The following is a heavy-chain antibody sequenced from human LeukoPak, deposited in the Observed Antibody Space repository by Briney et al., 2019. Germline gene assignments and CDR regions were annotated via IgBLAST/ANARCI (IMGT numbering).Heavy chain of an antibody. J-gene: IGHJ3*02. CDR2: ISGSGGST. D-gene: IGHD1-26*01. Sequence: GGSLRLSCVASGFTFSSYAMSWVRQPPGKGLEWVSAISGSGGSTYYADSVKGRFTLSRDNYKNTVFLQMNSLRAEDTAAYYCAKDRRVGTTRDASDIWGQGTMVTVSS. CDR3: AKDRRVGTTRDASDI. V-gene: IGHV3-23*01. CDR1: GFTFSSYA.